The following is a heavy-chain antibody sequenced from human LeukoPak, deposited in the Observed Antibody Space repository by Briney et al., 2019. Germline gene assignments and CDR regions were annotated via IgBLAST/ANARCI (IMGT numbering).Heavy chain of an antibody. CDR3: TTDRGSSWYGRADFDY. CDR1: GFIFSTFG. Sequence: GSLRLSCAASGFIFSTFGMHWVRQASGKGLEWVGRIRSKANSYATAYAASVKGRFTISRDDSKNTAYLQMNSLKTEDTAVYYCTTDRGSSWYGRADFDYWGQGTLVTVSS. V-gene: IGHV3-73*01. D-gene: IGHD6-13*01. J-gene: IGHJ4*02. CDR2: IRSKANSYAT.